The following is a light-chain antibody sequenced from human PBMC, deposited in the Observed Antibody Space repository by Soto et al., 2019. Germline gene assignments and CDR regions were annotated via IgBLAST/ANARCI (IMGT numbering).Light chain of an antibody. V-gene: IGKV1-27*01. CDR3: QKYNSALIT. CDR2: AAS. CDR1: QGISNY. Sequence: DIQMTQSPSSLSASVGDRVTITCRASQGISNYLAWYQQKPGKVPKLLIYAASTLQSGVPSRFSGSGSGTDFTLTISSLQPEDVSTYYCQKYNSALITFGQGTRLEIK. J-gene: IGKJ5*01.